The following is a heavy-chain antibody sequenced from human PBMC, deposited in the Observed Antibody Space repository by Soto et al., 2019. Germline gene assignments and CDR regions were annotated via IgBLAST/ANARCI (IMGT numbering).Heavy chain of an antibody. V-gene: IGHV3-30*04. J-gene: IGHJ4*02. CDR3: ARQAKIGDRSQFYFDS. CDR2: ISYNGRNK. Sequence: GWSLRLSCAASGFTFSLYAMHWVRQAPGKGLEWVAVISYNGRNKHYVDSVKGRFTISRDNSQDTLYLQMDSLRPDDTAVYYCARQAKIGDRSQFYFDSWGQGTLVTVSS. D-gene: IGHD3-16*01. CDR1: GFTFSLYA.